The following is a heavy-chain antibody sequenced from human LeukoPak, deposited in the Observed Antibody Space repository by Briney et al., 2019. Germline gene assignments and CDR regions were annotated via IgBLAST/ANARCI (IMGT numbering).Heavy chain of an antibody. CDR2: IYYSGST. CDR3: ARSSWELLAYDY. Sequence: SETLSLTCTVSGGSISSYYWSWIWQPPGKGLEWIGYIYYSGSTNYNPSLKSRVTISVDTSKNQFSLKLSSVTAADTAVYYCARSSWELLAYDYWGQGTLVTVSS. CDR1: GGSISSYY. D-gene: IGHD1-26*01. J-gene: IGHJ4*02. V-gene: IGHV4-59*01.